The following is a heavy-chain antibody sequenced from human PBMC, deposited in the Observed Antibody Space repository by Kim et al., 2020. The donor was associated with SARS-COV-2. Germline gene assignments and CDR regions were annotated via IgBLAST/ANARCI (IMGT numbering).Heavy chain of an antibody. Sequence: ASVKVSCKASGYTFTSYGISWVRQAPGQGLEWMGWISAYNGNTNYAQKLQGRVTMTTDTSTSTAYMELRSLRSADTAVYYCASSSGWYDSGYYYYGMDVWGQGTTVTVSS. J-gene: IGHJ6*02. D-gene: IGHD6-19*01. CDR2: ISAYNGNT. CDR1: GYTFTSYG. V-gene: IGHV1-18*01. CDR3: ASSSGWYDSGYYYYGMDV.